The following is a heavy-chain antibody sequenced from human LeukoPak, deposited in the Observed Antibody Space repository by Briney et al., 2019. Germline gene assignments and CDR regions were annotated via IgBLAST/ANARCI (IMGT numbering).Heavy chain of an antibody. D-gene: IGHD2-2*01. J-gene: IGHJ4*02. Sequence: ASVKVSCKASGYTFSSYAMHWVRQAPGQRLEWMGWINAGNGNTKFSHEFQGRVTITRDTSASTAYMELNSLRSEDTAVYYCALGASTSMGEFDYWGQGTLVTVSS. V-gene: IGHV1-3*03. CDR2: INAGNGNT. CDR1: GYTFSSYA. CDR3: ALGASTSMGEFDY.